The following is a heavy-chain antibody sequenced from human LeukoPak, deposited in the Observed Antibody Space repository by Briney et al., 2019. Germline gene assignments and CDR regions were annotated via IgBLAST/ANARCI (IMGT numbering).Heavy chain of an antibody. J-gene: IGHJ4*02. D-gene: IGHD6-19*01. CDR2: IYPGDSDT. V-gene: IGHV5-51*01. CDR1: GYSFTSYW. Sequence: GESLKISCKGSGYSFTSYWIDWVRQMPGKGLEWMGIIYPGDSDTRYSPSFEGQVTISVDKSISTAYVQWSSLKASDTAMYYCARRSSGWHLDYWGQGTLVTVSS. CDR3: ARRSSGWHLDY.